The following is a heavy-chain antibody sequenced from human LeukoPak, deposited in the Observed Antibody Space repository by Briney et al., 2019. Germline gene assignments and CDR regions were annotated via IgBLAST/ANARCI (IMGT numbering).Heavy chain of an antibody. D-gene: IGHD2-15*01. V-gene: IGHV4-39*05. CDR1: GGSISSYY. J-gene: IGHJ5*02. CDR2: IYYSGST. CDR3: ALTPIFYCSGGSCYWFDP. Sequence: SSETPSLTCTVSGGSISSYYWGWIRQPPGKGLEWIGSIYYSGSTYYNPSLKSRVTISVDTSKNQFSLRLTSVTAADTAVYYCALTPIFYCSGGSCYWFDPWGQGTLVIVSS.